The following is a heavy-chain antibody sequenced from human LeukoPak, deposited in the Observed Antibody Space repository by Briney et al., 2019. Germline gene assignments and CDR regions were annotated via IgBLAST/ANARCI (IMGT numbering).Heavy chain of an antibody. J-gene: IGHJ6*02. V-gene: IGHV3-9*01. CDR3: ARCYYGSGSVGYYYYGMDV. D-gene: IGHD3-10*01. CDR2: ISWNSGSI. Sequence: GGSLRLSCAGSGFIFNNYAMHWVRQPPGKGLEWVSGISWNSGSIDYADSVKGRFTISRDNAKNSLYLQMNSLRAEDTAVYYCARCYYGSGSVGYYYYGMDVWGQGTTVTVSS. CDR1: GFIFNNYA.